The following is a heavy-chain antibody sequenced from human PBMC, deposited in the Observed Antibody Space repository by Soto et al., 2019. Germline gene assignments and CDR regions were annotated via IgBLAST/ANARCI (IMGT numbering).Heavy chain of an antibody. V-gene: IGHV3-21*01. Sequence: GGFLRLSCAASGFTFSSYSMNWVRQAPGKGLEWVSSISSSSSYIYYADSVKGRFTISRDNAKNSLYLQMNSLRAEDTAVYYCARDGPDKRRLGAFDIWGQGTMVTVSS. J-gene: IGHJ3*02. D-gene: IGHD3-22*01. CDR2: ISSSSSYI. CDR1: GFTFSSYS. CDR3: ARDGPDKRRLGAFDI.